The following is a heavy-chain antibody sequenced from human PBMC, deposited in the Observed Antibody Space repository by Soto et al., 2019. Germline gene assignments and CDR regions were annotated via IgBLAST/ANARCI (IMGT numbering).Heavy chain of an antibody. CDR2: IGTDGNT. D-gene: IGHD2-2*01. CDR1: GFTFNSYA. CDR3: VRKYPGTRPFDY. Sequence: EVQLLESGGDLVQPGGSLRLSCAASGFTFNSYAMNWVRQAPGKGLAWVSAIGTDGNTYYANSVKGRFTISRDNSRTTLYLQMNSLRVEDTALYYCVRKYPGTRPFDYWGQGTPVTVSS. J-gene: IGHJ4*01. V-gene: IGHV3-23*01.